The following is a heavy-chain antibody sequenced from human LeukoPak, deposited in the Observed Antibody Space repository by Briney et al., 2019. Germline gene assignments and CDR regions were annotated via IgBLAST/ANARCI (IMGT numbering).Heavy chain of an antibody. D-gene: IGHD3-3*01. CDR1: GFTFSSYA. J-gene: IGHJ6*02. CDR2: ISYDGSNK. Sequence: GGSLRLSCAASGFTFSSYAMHWVRQAPGKGLEWVAVISYDGSNKYYADSVKGRFTISRDNSKNTLYLQTNSLRAEDTAVYYCTRDRQYHDFWSGYNYYYGMDVWGQGTTVTVSS. CDR3: TRDRQYHDFWSGYNYYYGMDV. V-gene: IGHV3-30-3*01.